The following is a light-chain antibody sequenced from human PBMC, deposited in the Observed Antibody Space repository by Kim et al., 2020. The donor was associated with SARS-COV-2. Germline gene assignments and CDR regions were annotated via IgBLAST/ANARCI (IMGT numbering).Light chain of an antibody. CDR1: QEIGND. J-gene: IGKJ5*01. Sequence: ASVGERGTTTCAATQEIGNDLGWYQQKPGRAPKRLIYGASNLQSGVPSRFSGSGSGTEFTLTLNSLQPENFATYFCLKHNTYPITLGQGKRLEIK. CDR2: GAS. CDR3: LKHNTYPIT. V-gene: IGKV1-17*01.